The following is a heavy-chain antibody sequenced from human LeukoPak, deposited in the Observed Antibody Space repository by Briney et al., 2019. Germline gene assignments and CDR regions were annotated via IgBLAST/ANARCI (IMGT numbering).Heavy chain of an antibody. CDR2: INPSGGST. CDR1: GYTFTSYY. V-gene: IGHV1-46*01. J-gene: IGHJ6*03. D-gene: IGHD3-22*01. Sequence: ASVKVSCKASGYTFTSYYMHWVRQAPGQGLEWMGIINPSGGSTSYAQKFQGRVTMTRDMSTSTVYMELSSLRSEDTAVYYCAKSSGYSPHKGYYYYMDVWGKGTTVTVSS. CDR3: AKSSGYSPHKGYYYYMDV.